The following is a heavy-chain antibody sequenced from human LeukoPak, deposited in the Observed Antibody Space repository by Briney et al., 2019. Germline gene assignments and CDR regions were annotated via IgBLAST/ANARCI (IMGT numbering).Heavy chain of an antibody. CDR3: ARGLVGATFYYYYYMDV. CDR2: TYYRSKWYN. CDR1: GDSVSSNSAA. Sequence: SQTLSLTCAISGDSVSSNSAAWNWIRQSSSGGLEWLGRTYYRSKWYNDYAVSVKSRITINPDTSKNQFSLQLNSVTPEDTAVYYCARGLVGATFYYYYYMDVWGKGTTVTVSS. J-gene: IGHJ6*03. D-gene: IGHD1-26*01. V-gene: IGHV6-1*01.